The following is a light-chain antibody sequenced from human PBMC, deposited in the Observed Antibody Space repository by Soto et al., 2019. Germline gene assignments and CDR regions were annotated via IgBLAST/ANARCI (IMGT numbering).Light chain of an antibody. CDR2: GAS. CDR3: QQYGSSPKT. CDR1: QSVSSSY. J-gene: IGKJ1*01. Sequence: EIVMTQSPATLSVSPGERAALCCTASQSVSSSYLAWYQQKPGQAPRLLIYGASSRATGIPDRFSGSGSGTDFTLTISRLEPEDFAVYYCQQYGSSPKTFGQGTKVDIK. V-gene: IGKV3-20*01.